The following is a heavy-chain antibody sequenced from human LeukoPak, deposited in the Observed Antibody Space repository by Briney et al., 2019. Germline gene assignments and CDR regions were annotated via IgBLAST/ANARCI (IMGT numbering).Heavy chain of an antibody. CDR2: ISSSGSTM. V-gene: IGHV3-48*03. CDR1: GFTFSSYE. D-gene: IGHD3-22*01. J-gene: IGHJ4*02. Sequence: GGPLRLPCAASGFTFSSYEMNCVRQAPGRGREWVSYISSSGSTMYYADSVKGRFTISRDNAKNSLYLQMNSLRAEDTAVYYCARGYYYDSTGYNPFDYWGQGTLVTVSS. CDR3: ARGYYYDSTGYNPFDY.